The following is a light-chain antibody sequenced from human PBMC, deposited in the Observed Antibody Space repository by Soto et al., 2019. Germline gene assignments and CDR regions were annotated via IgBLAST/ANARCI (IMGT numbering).Light chain of an antibody. V-gene: IGKV1-39*01. CDR2: DTC. CDR1: KTIGTY. J-gene: IGKJ3*01. Sequence: DIQMTQYTSALSASVGDRVISTCRASKTIGTYLNWYQQNPGKAPKLLGSDTCSLHSEVPFRFSCSGSGTEFTLTISRLQPDELATYYCQLSYSNPLFTFGPGTTGDI. CDR3: QLSYSNPLFT.